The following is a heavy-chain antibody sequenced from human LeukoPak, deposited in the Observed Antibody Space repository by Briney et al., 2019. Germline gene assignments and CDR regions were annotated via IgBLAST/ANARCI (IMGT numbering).Heavy chain of an antibody. J-gene: IGHJ4*02. V-gene: IGHV3-72*01. D-gene: IGHD6-19*01. CDR2: IRKRPNSYTT. Sequence: PGGSLRLSCAASGFTFSDHFMDWVRQAPGKGLEWVGRIRKRPNSYTTEYAASVQGRFAISRDDSKNSLYLQMNSLKTEDTAVYYCARVSTTVAGSDHLDYWGQGTQVTISS. CDR1: GFTFSDHF. CDR3: ARVSTTVAGSDHLDY.